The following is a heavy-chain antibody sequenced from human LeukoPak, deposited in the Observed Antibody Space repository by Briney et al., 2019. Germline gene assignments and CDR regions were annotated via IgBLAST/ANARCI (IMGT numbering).Heavy chain of an antibody. CDR2: IGSSDSII. J-gene: IGHJ4*02. V-gene: IGHV3-11*01. CDR3: GRETVAGTFDY. CDR1: GFTLSDFY. Sequence: PGGSLRLSCVASGFTLSDFYMSWIRQAPAKGVEWLADIGSSDSIISYAASLRGRFTISRDYAKNSLHLPMNSLRDEDTAVYYCGRETVAGTFDYWGQGNLVTVSS. D-gene: IGHD6-19*01.